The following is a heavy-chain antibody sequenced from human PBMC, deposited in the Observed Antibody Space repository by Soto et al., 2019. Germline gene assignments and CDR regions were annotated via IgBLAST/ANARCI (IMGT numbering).Heavy chain of an antibody. CDR3: AKSHPQTYSSGWPSDY. D-gene: IGHD6-19*01. Sequence: GGSLRLSCAASGFTFSDYYMTWIRQAPGSGLEWVSYISSSSGSTYYADSVKGRFTISRDNSKNTLYLQMNSLRAEDTAVYYCAKSHPQTYSSGWPSDYWGRGTRVTVSS. V-gene: IGHV3-23*01. CDR2: ISSSSGST. CDR1: GFTFSDYY. J-gene: IGHJ4*02.